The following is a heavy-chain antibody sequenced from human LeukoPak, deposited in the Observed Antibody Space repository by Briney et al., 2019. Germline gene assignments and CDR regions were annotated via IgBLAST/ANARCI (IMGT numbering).Heavy chain of an antibody. CDR2: ISYDGSNK. D-gene: IGHD6-13*01. CDR3: AGGYSSSWYGGLVY. J-gene: IGHJ4*02. V-gene: IGHV3-30-3*01. CDR1: GFTFSSYA. Sequence: PGGSLRLSCAASGFTFSSYAMHWVRQAPGKGLEWVAVISYDGSNKYYADSVKGRFTISRDNSKNTLYLQMNSLRAEDTAVYYCAGGYSSSWYGGLVYWGQGTLVTVSS.